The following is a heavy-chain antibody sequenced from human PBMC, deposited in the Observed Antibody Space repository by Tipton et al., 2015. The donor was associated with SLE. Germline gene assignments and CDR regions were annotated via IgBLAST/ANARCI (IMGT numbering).Heavy chain of an antibody. Sequence: LRLSCPVSDDSISSSSYFWGWIRQPPGKGLEWIGTIYYGGSTYYNPSLKSRVTMSVYTSKNQFSLKLNSVTAADTAVYYCARQENAFDIWGQGTMVTVSS. D-gene: IGHD5-24*01. CDR1: DDSISSSSYF. J-gene: IGHJ3*02. CDR2: IYYGGST. CDR3: ARQENAFDI. V-gene: IGHV4-39*01.